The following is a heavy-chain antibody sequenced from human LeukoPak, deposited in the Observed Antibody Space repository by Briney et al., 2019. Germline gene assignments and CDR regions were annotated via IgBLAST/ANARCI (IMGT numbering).Heavy chain of an antibody. Sequence: GGSLRLSCAASGFTFSNYWMHWARQAPGRGLEWVSAISGSGDNTFYAGSVRGRFTISRDNSKNTLYLQMDSLRAEDTAIYYCAKDFRGAGYFFDYWGQGTLVTVSS. CDR3: AKDFRGAGYFFDY. J-gene: IGHJ4*02. CDR1: GFTFSNYW. V-gene: IGHV3-23*01. D-gene: IGHD3-10*01. CDR2: ISGSGDNT.